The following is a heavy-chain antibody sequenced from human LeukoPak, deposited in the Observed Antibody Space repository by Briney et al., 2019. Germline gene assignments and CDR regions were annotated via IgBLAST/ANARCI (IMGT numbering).Heavy chain of an antibody. CDR3: ARGQWDSYGSWYFDY. CDR2: MTPNKGKT. CDR1: GYTFTSYD. V-gene: IGHV1-8*01. D-gene: IGHD5-18*01. Sequence: GATVKVTFKSSGYTFTSYDISWVRQATGQGLEWMGWMTPNKGKTGYAQKFQGRVSISRDSSTNTAYMELNRLTSEDTAVFYCARGQWDSYGSWYFDYWGQGTLVTVSS. J-gene: IGHJ4*02.